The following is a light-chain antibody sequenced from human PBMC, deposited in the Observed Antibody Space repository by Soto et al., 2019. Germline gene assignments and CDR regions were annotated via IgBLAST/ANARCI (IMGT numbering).Light chain of an antibody. CDR3: QQYYSTWT. CDR1: QIVLYSSNNKNY. Sequence: DIVMTHAPYCRPVSLVERAAINFKSIQIVLYSSNNKNYLAWYQQKPGQPPKLLIYWASTRESGVPDRFSGSGSGTDFTLTISSLQAEDVAVYYCQQYYSTWTFGQGTKVDIK. J-gene: IGKJ1*01. CDR2: WAS. V-gene: IGKV4-1*01.